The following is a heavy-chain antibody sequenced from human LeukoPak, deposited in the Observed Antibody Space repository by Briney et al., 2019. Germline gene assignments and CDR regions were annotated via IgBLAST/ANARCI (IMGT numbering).Heavy chain of an antibody. D-gene: IGHD4-23*01. CDR2: ISWNSGTI. CDR1: GLTSDA. V-gene: IGHV3-9*02. J-gene: IGHJ3*02. CDR3: AKSYINYSGNAADAFDI. Sequence: PGGSLSLSCLAPGLTSDAMHWVRQSPGQGLESVSGISWNSGTIGYADSVKGRFTVSRDNAKHSMYLQINGLRVEDTALYYCAKSYINYSGNAADAFDIWDQGTMVTVSS.